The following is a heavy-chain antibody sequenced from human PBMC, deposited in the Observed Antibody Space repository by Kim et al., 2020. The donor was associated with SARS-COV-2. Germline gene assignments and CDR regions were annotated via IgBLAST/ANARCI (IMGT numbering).Heavy chain of an antibody. CDR1: GFTFSSYA. J-gene: IGHJ1*01. Sequence: GGSLRLSCAASGFTFSSYAMSWVRQAPGKGLEWVSAISGSGGSTYYADSVKGRFTISRDNSKNTLYLQMNSLRAEDTAVYYCANGAYYYGSGSYHTHPEYFQHWGQGTLVTVSS. V-gene: IGHV3-23*01. CDR3: ANGAYYYGSGSYHTHPEYFQH. D-gene: IGHD3-10*01. CDR2: ISGSGGST.